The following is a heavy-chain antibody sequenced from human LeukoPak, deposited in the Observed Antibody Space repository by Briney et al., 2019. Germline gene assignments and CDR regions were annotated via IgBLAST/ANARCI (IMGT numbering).Heavy chain of an antibody. CDR1: GYTFTGYY. CDR2: INPNSGGT. J-gene: IGHJ3*02. CDR3: ARDPSFPIVVVPAAMSQSPGAFDI. D-gene: IGHD2-2*01. V-gene: IGHV1-2*02. Sequence: EASVKVSCKASGYTFTGYYMHWVRQASGQGLEWMGWINPNSGGTNYAQKFQGRATMTRDTSISTAYMELSRLRSDDTAVYYCARDPSFPIVVVPAAMSQSPGAFDIWGQGTMVTVSS.